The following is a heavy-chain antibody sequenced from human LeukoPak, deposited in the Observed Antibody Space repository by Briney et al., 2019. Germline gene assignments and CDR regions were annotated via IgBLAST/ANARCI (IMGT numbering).Heavy chain of an antibody. D-gene: IGHD3-10*01. CDR1: GFTFSSYA. CDR2: ISGSGGST. V-gene: IGHV3-23*01. Sequence: GGSLRLSCAASGFTFSSYAMSWVRQAPGKGLEWVSAISGSGGSTYYADSVKGRFTISRDSSKNTLYLQMNSLRAEDTAVYYCAKVERFGELLSPFDYWGQGTLVTVSS. CDR3: AKVERFGELLSPFDY. J-gene: IGHJ4*02.